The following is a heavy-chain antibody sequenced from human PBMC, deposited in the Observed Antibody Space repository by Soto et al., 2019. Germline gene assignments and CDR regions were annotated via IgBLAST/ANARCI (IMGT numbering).Heavy chain of an antibody. J-gene: IGHJ6*02. CDR3: AKWGSGYFYYYYYGMDV. Sequence: PGGSLRLSCAASGFTFSSYAMSWVRQAPGKGLEWVSAISGSGGSTYYADSVKGRFTISRDNSKNTLYLQMNSLRAEDTAVYYCAKWGSGYFYYYYYGMDVWGQGTTVTVS. CDR1: GFTFSSYA. CDR2: ISGSGGST. V-gene: IGHV3-23*01. D-gene: IGHD3-22*01.